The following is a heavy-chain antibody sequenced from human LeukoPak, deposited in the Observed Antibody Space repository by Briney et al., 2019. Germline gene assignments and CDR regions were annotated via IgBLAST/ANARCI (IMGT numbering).Heavy chain of an antibody. Sequence: PGGSLRLSCAASGFTFSSYGMSWVRQAPGKGLEWVSAICGSGGSTYYADSVKGRFTISRDNSKNTLYLQMNSLRAEDTAVYYCAKDIVVVPAAMAGFDYWGQGTLVTVSS. CDR1: GFTFSSYG. D-gene: IGHD2-2*01. V-gene: IGHV3-23*01. J-gene: IGHJ4*02. CDR2: ICGSGGST. CDR3: AKDIVVVPAAMAGFDY.